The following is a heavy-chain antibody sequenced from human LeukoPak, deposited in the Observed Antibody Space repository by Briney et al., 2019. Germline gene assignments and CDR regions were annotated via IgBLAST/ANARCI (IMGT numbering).Heavy chain of an antibody. CDR3: ARDFVDYGDYSYFDY. J-gene: IGHJ4*02. CDR2: IYYSGST. CDR1: GGSISSSSYY. V-gene: IGHV4-39*07. D-gene: IGHD4-17*01. Sequence: TSETLSLTCTVSGGSISSSSYYWGWIRQPPGKGLEWIGSIYYSGSTYYNPSLKSRVTISVDTSKNQFSLKLSSVTAADTAVYYCARDFVDYGDYSYFDYWGQGTLVTVSS.